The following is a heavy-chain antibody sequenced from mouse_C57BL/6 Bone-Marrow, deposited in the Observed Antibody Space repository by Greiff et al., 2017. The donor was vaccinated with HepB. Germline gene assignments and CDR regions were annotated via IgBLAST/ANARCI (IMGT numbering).Heavy chain of an antibody. CDR3: ARQRVWLPYWYFDV. CDR2: ISNGGGST. Sequence: EVKLQESGGGLVQPGGSLKLSCAASGFTFSDYYMYWVRQTPEKRLEWVAYISNGGGSTYYPDTVKGRFTISRDNAKNTLYLQMSRLKSEDTAMYYCARQRVWLPYWYFDVWGTGTTVTVSS. J-gene: IGHJ1*03. D-gene: IGHD2-2*01. V-gene: IGHV5-12*01. CDR1: GFTFSDYY.